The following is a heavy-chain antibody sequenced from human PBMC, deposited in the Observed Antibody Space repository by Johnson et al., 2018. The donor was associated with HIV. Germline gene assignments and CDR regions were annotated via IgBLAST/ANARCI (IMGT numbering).Heavy chain of an antibody. D-gene: IGHD7-27*01. Sequence: VQLVESGVGLIHPGGSLRLSCAASGFTVSSNYMSWVRQAPGKGLEWVSLIYSGGSTYYADSVKGRFTISRDNSKNTPYLQINSLRAEDTAVYYCERPNNWGSSSDAFGIWGPGTRFTVSS. CDR2: IYSGGST. J-gene: IGHJ3*02. CDR3: ERPNNWGSSSDAFGI. V-gene: IGHV3-53*01. CDR1: GFTVSSNY.